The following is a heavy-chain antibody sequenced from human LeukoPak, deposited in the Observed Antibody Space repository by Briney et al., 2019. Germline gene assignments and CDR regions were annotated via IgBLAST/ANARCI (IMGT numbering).Heavy chain of an antibody. V-gene: IGHV3-21*01. CDR1: GFTFSSYS. Sequence: GGSLRLSCAASGFTFSSYSMNWVRQAPGKGLEWVSSISSSGSYIYYADSVKGRFTISRDNAKNSLYLQMNSLRAEDTAVYYCARDLSLEYWGQGTLVTVSS. CDR3: ARDLSLEY. J-gene: IGHJ4*02. CDR2: ISSSGSYI.